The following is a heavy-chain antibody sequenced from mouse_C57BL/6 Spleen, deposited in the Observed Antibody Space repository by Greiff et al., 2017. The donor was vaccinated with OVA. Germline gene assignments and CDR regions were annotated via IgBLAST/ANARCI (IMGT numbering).Heavy chain of an antibody. CDR3: TRPFITAVVATDY. D-gene: IGHD1-1*01. V-gene: IGHV1-15*01. Sequence: VQLQQSGAELVRPGASVTLSCKASGSTFTDYEMHWVKQTPVHGLEWIGAIDPETGGTAYNPKFKGKAILTADKSSSAAYMKLRSLTSEASAVYYCTRPFITAVVATDYWGQGTTLTVSS. CDR1: GSTFTDYE. CDR2: IDPETGGT. J-gene: IGHJ2*01.